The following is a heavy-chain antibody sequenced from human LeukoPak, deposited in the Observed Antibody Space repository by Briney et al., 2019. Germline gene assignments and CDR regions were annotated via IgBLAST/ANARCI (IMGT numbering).Heavy chain of an antibody. V-gene: IGHV4-61*01. J-gene: IGHJ4*02. D-gene: IGHD1-14*01. CDR1: GGSVSSGSYD. CDR3: AREPGETDEGFEY. Sequence: SETLSLTCTVSGGSVSSGSYDWNWIRQPPGKGLEWIGHIYYSGSTDYNPSLKSRVTISADTSKNQFSLKMTSVTAADTAVYYCAREPGETDEGFEYWGQGTLVTVSS. CDR2: IYYSGST.